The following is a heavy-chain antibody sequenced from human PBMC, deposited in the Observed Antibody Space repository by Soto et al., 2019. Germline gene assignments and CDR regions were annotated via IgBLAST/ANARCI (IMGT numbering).Heavy chain of an antibody. J-gene: IGHJ6*03. Sequence: ASVKVSCKASGYTFTSYDINWVRQATGQGLEWIGLMNPNSGNTGYAQKFQGRVTMTRNTSISTAYMELSSLRSEDTAVYYFSRGRGPFRFLEWLASYYMDVWGKGTTVTVSS. CDR2: MNPNSGNT. CDR3: SRGRGPFRFLEWLASYYMDV. V-gene: IGHV1-8*01. CDR1: GYTFTSYD. D-gene: IGHD3-3*01.